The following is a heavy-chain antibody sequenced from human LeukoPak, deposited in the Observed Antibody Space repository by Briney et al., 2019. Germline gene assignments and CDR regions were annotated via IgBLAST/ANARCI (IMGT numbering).Heavy chain of an antibody. Sequence: PSQTLSLTCTVSGGSISSGDYYWSWIRQPPGKGLEWIGYIYYSGSTYYNPSLKSRVTISVHTSKNQFSLKLSSVTAADTAVYYCASVYDSSGYLGCWGQGTLVTVSS. J-gene: IGHJ4*02. V-gene: IGHV4-30-4*01. CDR3: ASVYDSSGYLGC. CDR1: GGSISSGDYY. CDR2: IYYSGST. D-gene: IGHD3-22*01.